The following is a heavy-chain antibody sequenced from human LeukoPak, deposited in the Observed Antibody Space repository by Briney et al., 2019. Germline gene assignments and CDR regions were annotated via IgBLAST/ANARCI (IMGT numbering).Heavy chain of an antibody. CDR2: ISWNSGSI. V-gene: IGHV3-9*01. Sequence: PGGSLRLSCAASGFTFDDYAMHWVRQAPGKGLEWVSGISWNSGSIGYADSVKGRFTISRDNAKNSLYLQMNSLRAEDTAVYYCARSHSKYSSSWYWGQGTLVTVSS. CDR1: GFTFDDYA. CDR3: ARSHSKYSSSWY. J-gene: IGHJ4*02. D-gene: IGHD6-13*01.